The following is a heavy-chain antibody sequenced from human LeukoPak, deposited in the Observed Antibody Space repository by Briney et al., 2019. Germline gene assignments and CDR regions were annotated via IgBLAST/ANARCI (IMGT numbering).Heavy chain of an antibody. J-gene: IGHJ3*02. CDR1: GYTFSSYG. CDR3: ATARYSSSWYGFRPHDDAFDI. V-gene: IGHV1-18*01. D-gene: IGHD6-13*01. Sequence: GASVKVSCKASGYTFSSYGISWVRQAPGQGLEWMGWIATYNGNSKYAQKVQGRVTMTEDISTDTAYMELSSLRSEDTAVYYCATARYSSSWYGFRPHDDAFDIWGQGTMVTVSS. CDR2: IATYNGNS.